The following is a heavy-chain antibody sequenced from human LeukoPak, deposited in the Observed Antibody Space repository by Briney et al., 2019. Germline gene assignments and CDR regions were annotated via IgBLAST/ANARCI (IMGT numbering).Heavy chain of an antibody. V-gene: IGHV3-21*01. CDR1: GFTFMSYT. D-gene: IGHD4-17*01. CDR3: AREPPSTVLNWFDP. J-gene: IGHJ5*02. Sequence: GGSLRLSCAASGFTFMSYTMNWIRQAPGKGLEWVASISGSSTYIYYADSVKGRFTISRDSAKDSLYLQMNSLRAEDTALYYCAREPPSTVLNWFDPWGQGTLVTVSS. CDR2: ISGSSTYI.